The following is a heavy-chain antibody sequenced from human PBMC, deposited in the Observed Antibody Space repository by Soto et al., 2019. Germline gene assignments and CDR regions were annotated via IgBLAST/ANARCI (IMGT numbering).Heavy chain of an antibody. J-gene: IGHJ4*02. D-gene: IGHD6-13*01. CDR2: ISASGGST. Sequence: EVQLLESGGGLVQPGGSLRLSCAASGFTFSSYAMTWVRQAPGKGLEWVSSISASGGSTYYADSVKGRFTISRDNSKNTLFLQMNSLRANDTAVYYCAKVPDTYSSSWCFGYWGQGTLVTVSS. CDR1: GFTFSSYA. CDR3: AKVPDTYSSSWCFGY. V-gene: IGHV3-23*01.